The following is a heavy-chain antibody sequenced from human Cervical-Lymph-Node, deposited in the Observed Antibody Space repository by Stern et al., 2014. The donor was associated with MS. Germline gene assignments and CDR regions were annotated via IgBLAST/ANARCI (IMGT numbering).Heavy chain of an antibody. Sequence: QVQLQESGPGLVKPSETLSLTCTVSGGSISSSGFYWGWIRQPPGQGLEWIATISYSGSTYYNSSLKSRVTMSADPSKNQFPLKRTSWTAADTAVYYCARQGGRYSPKNWGQGTLVTVSS. CDR3: ARQGGRYSPKN. J-gene: IGHJ4*02. CDR2: ISYSGST. CDR1: GGSISSSGFY. V-gene: IGHV4-39*01. D-gene: IGHD1-1*01.